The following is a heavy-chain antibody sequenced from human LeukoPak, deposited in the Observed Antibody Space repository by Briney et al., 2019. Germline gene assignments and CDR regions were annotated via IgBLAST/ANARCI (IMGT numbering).Heavy chain of an antibody. Sequence: PSQTLSLTCTVSGGSISSGGYYWSWIRQPAGKGLEWIGRIYTSGSTNYNPSLKSRVTISVDTSKNQFSLKLSSVTAADTAVYYCARTYDFGVVTGAFDIWGQGTMVTVSS. CDR1: GGSISSGGYY. J-gene: IGHJ3*02. CDR3: ARTYDFGVVTGAFDI. CDR2: IYTSGST. V-gene: IGHV4-61*02. D-gene: IGHD3-3*01.